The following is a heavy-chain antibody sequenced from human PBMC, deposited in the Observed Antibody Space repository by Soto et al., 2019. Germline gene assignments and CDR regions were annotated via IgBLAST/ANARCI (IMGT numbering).Heavy chain of an antibody. CDR2: IYYTGRT. Sequence: QVQLQESGPGLVKPSQTLSLTCTVFGGSITSGPYYWSWIRQHPGKGLEWIGYIYYTGRTNYNPSLKSRLSMSVDTSKNQFSLKLTSVTAADTALYFCARDRSGRSDHWGPGTLVTVSS. CDR1: GGSITSGPYY. D-gene: IGHD1-26*01. CDR3: ARDRSGRSDH. J-gene: IGHJ5*02. V-gene: IGHV4-31*03.